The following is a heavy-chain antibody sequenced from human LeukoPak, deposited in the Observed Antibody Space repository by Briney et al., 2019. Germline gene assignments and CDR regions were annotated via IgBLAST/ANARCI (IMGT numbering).Heavy chain of an antibody. Sequence: SEALVLTCTVSGCSISSYYCSWFRQPPGKGLDWIGYIYYSGSTNYNPSLKSRVTISVDTSKNQFSLKLSSVTAADTAVYYCARDQRCSGGSCYDYWGQGTLVTVSS. J-gene: IGHJ4*02. V-gene: IGHV4-59*01. CDR3: ARDQRCSGGSCYDY. D-gene: IGHD2-15*01. CDR1: GCSISSYY. CDR2: IYYSGST.